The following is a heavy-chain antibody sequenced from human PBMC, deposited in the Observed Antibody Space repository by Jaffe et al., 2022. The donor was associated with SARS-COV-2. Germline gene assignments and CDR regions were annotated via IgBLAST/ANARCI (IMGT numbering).Heavy chain of an antibody. CDR1: GFTFTNAW. CDR3: TTHHQY. Sequence: EVQLVESGGGMVKPGGSLRLSCAASGFTFTNAWMSWVRRAPGKGLEYVGRIKSKTDGGAIEYAAPVKGRFTISRDDSKNTLYLQMNSLKTEDTAVYYCTTHHQYWGQAILVTVSS. V-gene: IGHV3-15*01. J-gene: IGHJ4*02. CDR2: IKSKTDGGAI.